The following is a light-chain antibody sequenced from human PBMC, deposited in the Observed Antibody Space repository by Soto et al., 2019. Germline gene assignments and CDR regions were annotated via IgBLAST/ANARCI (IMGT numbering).Light chain of an antibody. CDR1: QSISNY. CDR2: DAS. V-gene: IGKV1-5*01. Sequence: DIQMTQSPSTLSASVGDRVTITCRASQSISNYLAWYQQKPGIAPNLLIYDASSLESGVPSRFSGSGSGTEFTLTTSSLHPDDFATYYCQQYNAHSQTFGQGTKVDIK. CDR3: QQYNAHSQT. J-gene: IGKJ1*01.